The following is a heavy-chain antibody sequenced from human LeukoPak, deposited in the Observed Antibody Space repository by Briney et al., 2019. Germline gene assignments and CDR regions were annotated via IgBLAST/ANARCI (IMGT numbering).Heavy chain of an antibody. CDR3: AGSIGRTVKDFDY. Sequence: SETLSLTCAVSGYSISSGYYWGWIRQPPGKGLGWIGSIYHSGSTYYNPSLKSRVTISVDTSKNQFSLKLSSVTAADTAVYYCAGSIGRTVKDFDYWGQGTLVTVSS. V-gene: IGHV4-38-2*01. CDR1: GYSISSGYY. J-gene: IGHJ4*02. CDR2: IYHSGST. D-gene: IGHD4-17*01.